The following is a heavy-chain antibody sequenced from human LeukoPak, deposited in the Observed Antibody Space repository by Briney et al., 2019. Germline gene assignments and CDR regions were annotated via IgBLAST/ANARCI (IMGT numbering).Heavy chain of an antibody. CDR2: ISSSSSYI. V-gene: IGHV3-21*01. CDR3: ARDSGGGGYYYYYNMGV. Sequence: GGSLRLSCAASGFTFSSYAVSWVRQAPGKGLEWVSSISSSSSYIYYADSVKGRFTISRYNAKNSLYLQMNSLRAEDTAVYYCARDSGGGGYYYYYNMGVWGKGTTVTVSS. CDR1: GFTFSSYA. D-gene: IGHD3-10*01. J-gene: IGHJ6*03.